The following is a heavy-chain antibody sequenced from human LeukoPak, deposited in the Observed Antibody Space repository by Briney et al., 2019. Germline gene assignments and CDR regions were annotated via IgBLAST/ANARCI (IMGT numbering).Heavy chain of an antibody. CDR3: AKVPYNWNYGAYFDY. V-gene: IGHV4-34*01. J-gene: IGHJ4*02. D-gene: IGHD1-7*01. Sequence: SETLSLTCAVYGGSFSGYYWSWIRQPPGKGLEWIGEINHSGSTNYNPSLKSRVTISVDTSKNQFSLKLSSVTAADTAVYYCAKVPYNWNYGAYFDYWGQGTLVTVSS. CDR2: INHSGST. CDR1: GGSFSGYY.